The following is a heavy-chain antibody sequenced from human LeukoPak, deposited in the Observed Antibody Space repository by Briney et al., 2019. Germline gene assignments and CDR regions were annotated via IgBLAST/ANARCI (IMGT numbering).Heavy chain of an antibody. CDR3: ARDVRGRYGSGSYLFDP. V-gene: IGHV3-23*01. CDR2: ISPGGGTT. CDR1: GFAFGSEA. Sequence: GGSLRLSCAVSGFAFGSEAMSWVRQSPARGLEWVASISPGGGTTYYADYVKGRFTISRDNSNNSLFVQMNSLRAEDTAVYYCARDVRGRYGSGSYLFDPWGQGTLVTVSS. J-gene: IGHJ5*02. D-gene: IGHD3-10*01.